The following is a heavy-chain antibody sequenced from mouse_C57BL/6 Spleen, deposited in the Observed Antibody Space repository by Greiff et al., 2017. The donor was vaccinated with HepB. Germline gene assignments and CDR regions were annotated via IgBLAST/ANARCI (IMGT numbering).Heavy chain of an antibody. Sequence: QVQLQQPGAELAKPGASVKLSCKASGYTFTSYWMHWVKQRPGQGLEWIGYINPSSGYTKYNQKFKDKATLTADKSSSTAYMQLSSLTYEDSAVYYCARSQLDWYFDVWGTGTTVTVSS. V-gene: IGHV1-7*01. CDR3: ARSQLDWYFDV. J-gene: IGHJ1*03. D-gene: IGHD4-1*02. CDR2: INPSSGYT. CDR1: GYTFTSYW.